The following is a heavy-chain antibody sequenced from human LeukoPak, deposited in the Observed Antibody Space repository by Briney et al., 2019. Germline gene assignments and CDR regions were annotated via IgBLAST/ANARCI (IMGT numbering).Heavy chain of an antibody. CDR1: GYTFTGYY. CDR3: AILPNIVVVVAANY. V-gene: IGHV1-2*02. Sequence: ASVKVSCKASGYTFTGYYMHWVRQAPGQGLEWMGWINPNSGGTNYAQKFQGRVTMTRDTSTSTAYMELSRLRSDDTAVYYCAILPNIVVVVAANYWGQGTLVTVSS. J-gene: IGHJ4*02. D-gene: IGHD2-15*01. CDR2: INPNSGGT.